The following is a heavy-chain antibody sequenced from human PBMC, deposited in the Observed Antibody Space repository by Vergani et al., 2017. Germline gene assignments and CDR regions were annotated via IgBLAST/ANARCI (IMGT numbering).Heavy chain of an antibody. Sequence: QLQLQESGPGLVKPSETLSLTCTVSGGSISSGSYYWSWIRQPAGKGLEWIGRIYTSGSTNYNPSLKSRVTISVDTSKNQFSLKLSSVTAADTAVYYCARSLDSSLGPFDPWGQGTLVTVSS. D-gene: IGHD3-22*01. CDR3: ARSLDSSLGPFDP. J-gene: IGHJ5*02. V-gene: IGHV4-61*02. CDR1: GGSISSGSYY. CDR2: IYTSGST.